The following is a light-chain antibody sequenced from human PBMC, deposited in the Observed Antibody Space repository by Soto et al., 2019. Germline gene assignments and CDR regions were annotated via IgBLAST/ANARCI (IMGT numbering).Light chain of an antibody. V-gene: IGLV2-23*01. CDR1: SSDVGSYNL. Sequence: QSVLTQPASVSGSPGQSITISCTGTSSDVGSYNLVSWYQQHPGKAPKLMIYEGSKRPSGVSNRFSGSKSGNTASLTISGLQDEDEADYSCCSYAYVFGTGTKVTVL. J-gene: IGLJ1*01. CDR2: EGS. CDR3: CSYAYV.